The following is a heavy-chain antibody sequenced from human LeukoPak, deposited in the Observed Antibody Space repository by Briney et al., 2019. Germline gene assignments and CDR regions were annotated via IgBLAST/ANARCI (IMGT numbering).Heavy chain of an antibody. V-gene: IGHV3-7*01. D-gene: IGHD5-24*01. J-gene: IGHJ4*02. Sequence: GGSLRLSCAASGFTFSNYWMSWVRQAPGKGLEWVANIKQDGSEKYYIDSVKGRFTISRDNAKNSLYLQMNSLRAEDTAVYYCARRRDGYNQLDYWGQGTLVTVSS. CDR3: ARRRDGYNQLDY. CDR2: IKQDGSEK. CDR1: GFTFSNYW.